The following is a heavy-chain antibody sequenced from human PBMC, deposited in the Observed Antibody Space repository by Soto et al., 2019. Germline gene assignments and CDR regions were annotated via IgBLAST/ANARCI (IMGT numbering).Heavy chain of an antibody. CDR1: VGSVTSYW. V-gene: IGHV5-51*01. CDR3: ARLGKDGYGNNDAFDI. Sequence: KGSVGSVTSYWLGWVRQMTRKGLEWMGIIYPGDSDTRYSPSFQGQVTISADKSISTAYLQWSSLKASDTAMYYCARLGKDGYGNNDAFDIWGQGTMVTVSS. D-gene: IGHD5-12*01. J-gene: IGHJ3*02. CDR2: IYPGDSDT.